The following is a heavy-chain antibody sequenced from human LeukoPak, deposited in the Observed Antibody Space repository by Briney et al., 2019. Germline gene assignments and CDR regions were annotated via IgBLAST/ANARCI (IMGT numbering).Heavy chain of an antibody. Sequence: SETLSLTCTVSGGSVSSSHYWGWIRQPPGKGLEWIGSIYYGGSTYYNASLRSRVTTSVDTSKNQFSLKLSSVTAADTAVYYCARVPRCSGGSCYSWYFDLWGRGTLVTVSS. CDR1: GGSVSSSHY. CDR2: IYYGGST. D-gene: IGHD2-15*01. CDR3: ARVPRCSGGSCYSWYFDL. V-gene: IGHV4-39*07. J-gene: IGHJ2*01.